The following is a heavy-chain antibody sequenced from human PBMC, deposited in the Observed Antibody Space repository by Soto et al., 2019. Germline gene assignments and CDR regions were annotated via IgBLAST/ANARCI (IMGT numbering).Heavy chain of an antibody. CDR1: GYTFTSYD. V-gene: IGHV1-8*01. J-gene: IGHJ6*03. CDR2: MNPNSDNT. CDR3: ARGLFVSSYGDYYYYMDV. D-gene: IGHD4-17*01. Sequence: ASVKVSCKASGYTFTSYDINWVRQATGQGLEWVGWMNPNSDNTGYPQKFQGRVTMARNASISTAYMELSSLRSEDTAVYYCARGLFVSSYGDYYYYMDVWGKGTTVTVSS.